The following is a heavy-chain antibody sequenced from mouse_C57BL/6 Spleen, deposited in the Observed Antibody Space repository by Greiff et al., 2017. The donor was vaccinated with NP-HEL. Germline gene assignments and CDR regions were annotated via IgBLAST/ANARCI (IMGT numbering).Heavy chain of an antibody. D-gene: IGHD2-5*01. J-gene: IGHJ4*01. CDR2: IDPETGGT. CDR1: GYTFTDYE. Sequence: QVQLQQSGAELVRPGASVTLSCKASGYTFTDYEMHWVKQTPVHGLEWIGAIDPETGGTAYNQKFKGKAILTADKSSSTAYMELRSLTSEDSAVYYCTRGEGSYYSNLDAMDYWGQGTSVTVSS. V-gene: IGHV1-15*01. CDR3: TRGEGSYYSNLDAMDY.